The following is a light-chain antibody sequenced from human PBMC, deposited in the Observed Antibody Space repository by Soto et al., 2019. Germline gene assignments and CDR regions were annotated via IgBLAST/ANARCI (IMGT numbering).Light chain of an antibody. CDR2: ADD. Sequence: QSVLTQPHSASGTPGQRVTISCSGSSSNIGGNTVSWFHHLPGTAPKVLIYADDQRPSGVPFRFSGSQSGTSVSLAISRLQSEDVGADYCASWDCSLSGHVVFGGGTKITV. CDR3: ASWDCSLSGHVV. J-gene: IGLJ2*01. V-gene: IGLV1-44*01. CDR1: SSNIGGNT.